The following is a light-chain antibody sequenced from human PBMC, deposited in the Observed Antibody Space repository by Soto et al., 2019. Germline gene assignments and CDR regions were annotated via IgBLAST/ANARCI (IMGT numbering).Light chain of an antibody. CDR2: DAS. CDR1: QSVSSY. Sequence: EIVFTQSPATLSLSPGERATLSCRASQSVSSYLAWYQQKPGQAPRLLIYDASNRATGIPARFSGSGSGTDFTLTIRSLEPADFAVYYCQQRSNWPPETFGQGTKGDIK. J-gene: IGKJ1*01. CDR3: QQRSNWPPET. V-gene: IGKV3-11*01.